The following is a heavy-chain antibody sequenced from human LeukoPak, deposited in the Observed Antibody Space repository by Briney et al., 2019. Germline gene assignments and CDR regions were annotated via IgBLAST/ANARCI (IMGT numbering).Heavy chain of an antibody. V-gene: IGHV3-66*01. CDR1: GFSVSSNY. J-gene: IGHJ4*02. D-gene: IGHD6-13*01. Sequence: GGSLRLSCAASGFSVSSNYVSWVRQAPGKGLEWVSVIYSGGSTYYADSVKGRFSISRDNSKNTLYLQMNSLRDEDTAVYYCARGGLRQQLVRGDHFDDWGQGTLATVSS. CDR2: IYSGGST. CDR3: ARGGLRQQLVRGDHFDD.